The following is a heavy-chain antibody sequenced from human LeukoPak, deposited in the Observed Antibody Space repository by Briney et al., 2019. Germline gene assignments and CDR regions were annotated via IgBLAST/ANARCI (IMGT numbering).Heavy chain of an antibody. V-gene: IGHV3-30*18. D-gene: IGHD7-27*01. J-gene: IGHJ3*02. CDR2: ISSDGTDS. Sequence: PGGSLRLSCAASGFTFNSYGIHWVRQAPGNGLESVALISSDGTDSNYADSVKGRFTISRDNSKSTLYLQMNSLRPEDTAVYYCAKDPSWGYSENAFDIWGQGTMVTVSS. CDR1: GFTFNSYG. CDR3: AKDPSWGYSENAFDI.